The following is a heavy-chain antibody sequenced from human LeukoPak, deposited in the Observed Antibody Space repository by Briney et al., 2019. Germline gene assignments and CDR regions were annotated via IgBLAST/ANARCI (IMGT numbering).Heavy chain of an antibody. J-gene: IGHJ4*02. CDR1: GFTFSSYA. CDR2: ISGSGGST. Sequence: GGSLRLSCAASGFTFSSYAMSWVRQAPGKGLEWVSAISGSGGSTYYADSVKGRFTISRDNAKNSLYLQMNSLRAEDTAVYYCARDTEGTLRVVDYWGQGTLVTVSS. D-gene: IGHD2-21*01. CDR3: ARDTEGTLRVVDY. V-gene: IGHV3-23*01.